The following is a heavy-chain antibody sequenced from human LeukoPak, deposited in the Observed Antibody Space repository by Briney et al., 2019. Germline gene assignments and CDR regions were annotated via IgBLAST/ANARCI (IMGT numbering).Heavy chain of an antibody. CDR3: AKDRSGSYYWGSDY. CDR1: GFTFSSYA. Sequence: GGSLRLSCAASGFTFSSYAMSWVHQAPGKGLEWVSAISGSGGSTYYADSVKGRFTISRDNSKNTLYLQMNSLRAEDTAVYYCAKDRSGSYYWGSDYWGQGTLVTVSS. V-gene: IGHV3-23*01. CDR2: ISGSGGST. J-gene: IGHJ4*02. D-gene: IGHD1-26*01.